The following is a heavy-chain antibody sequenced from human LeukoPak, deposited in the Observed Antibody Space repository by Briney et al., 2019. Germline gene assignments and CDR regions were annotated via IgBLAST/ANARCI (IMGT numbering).Heavy chain of an antibody. CDR1: GGSFCGDH. V-gene: IGHV4-34*01. CDR2: VDHTGTT. Sequence: SETLSLTRAVYGGSFCGDHWSWIREPPGKGLEWIGEVDHTGTTHYNPSLKSRVTISVDTSKNQFSLTLTSVTAADTAVYYCARGYFFDSWAQGTLVTVSS. J-gene: IGHJ5*01. D-gene: IGHD2/OR15-2a*01. CDR3: ARGYFFDS.